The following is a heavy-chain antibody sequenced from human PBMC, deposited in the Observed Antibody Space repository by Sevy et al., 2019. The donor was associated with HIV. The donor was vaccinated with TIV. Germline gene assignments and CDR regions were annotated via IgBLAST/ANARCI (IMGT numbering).Heavy chain of an antibody. V-gene: IGHV3-30*04. CDR3: AREGLVPTATPDRYYFYGMDI. CDR1: GFTFSFYA. J-gene: IGHJ6*02. Sequence: GGSLRLSCAGSGFTFSFYAMHWVRQAPGKGLEWVAVISYNGNNKKYADSMKGRFTISRDNSKNTVYLQMNSLRGEDTAAYYCAREGLVPTATPDRYYFYGMDIWGQGTTVTVSS. CDR2: ISYNGNNK. D-gene: IGHD2-2*01.